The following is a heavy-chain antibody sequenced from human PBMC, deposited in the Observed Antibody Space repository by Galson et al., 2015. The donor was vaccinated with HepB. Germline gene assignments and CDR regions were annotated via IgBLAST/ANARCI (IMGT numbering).Heavy chain of an antibody. CDR3: ARVHIVVVTAIQ. D-gene: IGHD2-21*02. CDR2: INAGNGNT. CDR1: GYTFTSYA. J-gene: IGHJ4*02. Sequence: SVKVSCKASGYTFTSYAMHWVRQAPGQRLEWMGWINAGNGNTKYSQKFRGRVTITRDTSASTAYMELSSLRSEDTAVYYCARVHIVVVTAIQWGQGTLVTVSS. V-gene: IGHV1-3*01.